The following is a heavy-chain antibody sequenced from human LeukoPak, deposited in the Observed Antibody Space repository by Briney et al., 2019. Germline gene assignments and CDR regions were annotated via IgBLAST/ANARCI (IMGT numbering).Heavy chain of an antibody. CDR1: GGSISSGDYS. J-gene: IGHJ4*02. V-gene: IGHV4-31*11. D-gene: IGHD5-18*01. CDR3: ATDSYGRVFDY. Sequence: PSETLSLTCAVSGGSISSGDYSWTWIRQHPGKGLEWIGYIYYSGSTYYNPSLKSRVTISVDTSKNQFSLKLSSVTAADTAVYYCATDSYGRVFDYWGQGTLVTVSP. CDR2: IYYSGST.